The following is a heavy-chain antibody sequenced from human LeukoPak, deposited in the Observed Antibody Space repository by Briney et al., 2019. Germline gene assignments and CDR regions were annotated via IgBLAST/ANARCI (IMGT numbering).Heavy chain of an antibody. Sequence: SVKVSCKASGGTFSSYAISWVRQAPGQGLEWMGGIIPIFGTANYAQKFQGRVTITADESTSTAYMELSSLRSEDTAVYYCARCPDSSIAARPLDYWGQGTLVTVSS. J-gene: IGHJ4*02. CDR2: IIPIFGTA. D-gene: IGHD6-6*01. CDR1: GGTFSSYA. CDR3: ARCPDSSIAARPLDY. V-gene: IGHV1-69*13.